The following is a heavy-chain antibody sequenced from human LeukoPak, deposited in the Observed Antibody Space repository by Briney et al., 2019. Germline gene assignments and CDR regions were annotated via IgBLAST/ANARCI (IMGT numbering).Heavy chain of an antibody. Sequence: GSLRLSCAASGFGVSNNYMDWVRQAPGKGLEWVSVIYSGGSTFYADSVKGRFTISRDNSKNTLYLQMNNLRAEDSAVYYCARGPDYFDCRGQGTLVTVCS. V-gene: IGHV3-66*01. CDR3: ARGPDYFDC. CDR1: GFGVSNNY. J-gene: IGHJ4*02. CDR2: IYSGGST.